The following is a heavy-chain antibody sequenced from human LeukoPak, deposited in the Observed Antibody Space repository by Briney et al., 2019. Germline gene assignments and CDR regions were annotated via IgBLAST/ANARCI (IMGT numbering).Heavy chain of an antibody. Sequence: GGSLRLSCAASGFSFDDYAMLWVRQGPGKGLEWVSLISGDGGSTYYGDSVKGRFTISRDNAKNSLYLQMNSLRAEDTAVYYCARTGRHYYGSGDESWGQGTLVTVSS. CDR2: ISGDGGST. CDR3: ARTGRHYYGSGDES. CDR1: GFSFDDYA. J-gene: IGHJ4*02. V-gene: IGHV3-43*02. D-gene: IGHD3-10*01.